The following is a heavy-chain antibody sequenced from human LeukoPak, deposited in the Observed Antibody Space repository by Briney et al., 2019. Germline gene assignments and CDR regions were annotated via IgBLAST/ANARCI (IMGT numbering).Heavy chain of an antibody. Sequence: SETLSLTCTVSGGSISSHYWSWIRQPPGKGLEWIGYIYYSGSTNYNPSLKSRVTISVDTSKNQFSLKLSSVTAADTAVYYCASGERSAFDIWGQGTLVTVSS. CDR1: GGSISSHY. D-gene: IGHD1-1*01. CDR2: IYYSGST. J-gene: IGHJ3*02. CDR3: ASGERSAFDI. V-gene: IGHV4-59*11.